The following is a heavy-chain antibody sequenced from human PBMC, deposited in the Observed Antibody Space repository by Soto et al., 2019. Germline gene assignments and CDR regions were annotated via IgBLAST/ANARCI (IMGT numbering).Heavy chain of an antibody. V-gene: IGHV3-66*01. CDR1: GFTVSSNY. Sequence: GGSLRLSCAASGFTVSSNYMSWVRQAPGKGLEWVSVIYSGGSTYYADSVKGRFTISRDNSKNTLYLQMNSLRAEDTAVYYCARDRSPPGYSSGWYSDYWGQGTLVTVSS. CDR2: IYSGGST. D-gene: IGHD6-19*01. CDR3: ARDRSPPGYSSGWYSDY. J-gene: IGHJ4*02.